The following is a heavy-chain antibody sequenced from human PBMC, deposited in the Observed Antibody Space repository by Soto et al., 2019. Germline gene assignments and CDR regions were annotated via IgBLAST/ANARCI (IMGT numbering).Heavy chain of an antibody. J-gene: IGHJ3*02. V-gene: IGHV1-3*01. CDR1: GYTFTSYA. Sequence: ASAKVSCKASGYTFTSYAMHWVRQAPGQRLEWMGWINAGNGNTKYSQKFQGRVTITRDTSASTAYMELSSLRSEDTAVYYCARSGGVSVGAFDIWGQGTMVTVSS. D-gene: IGHD1-26*01. CDR3: ARSGGVSVGAFDI. CDR2: INAGNGNT.